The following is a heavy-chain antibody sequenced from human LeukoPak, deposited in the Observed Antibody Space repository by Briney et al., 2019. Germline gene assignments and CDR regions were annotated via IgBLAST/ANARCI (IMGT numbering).Heavy chain of an antibody. V-gene: IGHV4-59*01. CDR2: IYYSGST. J-gene: IGHJ4*02. Sequence: SETLSLTCTVSGGSISSYYWSWIRQPPGKGLEWIGYIYYSGSTNYNPSLKSRVTISVDTSKNQFSLKLSSVTAADTAVYYCARVRDGYNPYFDYWGQGTLVTVSS. CDR3: ARVRDGYNPYFDY. CDR1: GGSISSYY. D-gene: IGHD5-24*01.